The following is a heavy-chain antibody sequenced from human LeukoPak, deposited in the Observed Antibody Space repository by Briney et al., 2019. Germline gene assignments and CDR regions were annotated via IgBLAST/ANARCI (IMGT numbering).Heavy chain of an antibody. D-gene: IGHD5-12*01. CDR3: TTAYIAATKDFDY. J-gene: IGHJ4*02. CDR1: W. Sequence: WMNWVRQAPGKGLEWVGRIKSKTDGGTTDYAASVKGRFTISRDDSKNTLYLQMNSLKTEDTAVYYCTTAYIAATKDFDYWGQGTLVSVSS. CDR2: IKSKTDGGTT. V-gene: IGHV3-15*01.